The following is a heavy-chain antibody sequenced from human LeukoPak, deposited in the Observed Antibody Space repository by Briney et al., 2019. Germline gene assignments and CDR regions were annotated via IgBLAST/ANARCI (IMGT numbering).Heavy chain of an antibody. D-gene: IGHD7-27*01. CDR3: ARDVTGDGDY. V-gene: IGHV3-48*03. CDR1: GFTVSSYE. Sequence: GGSLRLSCAASGFTVSSYEMNWVRRAPGKGLEWVSYISGSGATIYYADSVKGRFTISRDDAKNSLYLQMDSLRAEDTAVYYCARDVTGDGDYWGQGTLVTVSS. CDR2: ISGSGATI. J-gene: IGHJ4*02.